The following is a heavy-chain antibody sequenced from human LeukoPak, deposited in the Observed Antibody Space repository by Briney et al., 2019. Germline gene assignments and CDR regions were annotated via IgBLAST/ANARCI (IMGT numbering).Heavy chain of an antibody. V-gene: IGHV4-39*07. D-gene: IGHD5-18*01. CDR1: GGSITSSSYY. Sequence: PSETLSLTCTVSGGSITSSSYYWGWIRQPPGKGLEWIGSMYYSGSTYYNPSLKSRVAISLDKSKNQFSLKLSSVTAADTAVYYCAGGYSYGISDYWGQGTLVTVSS. CDR2: MYYSGST. J-gene: IGHJ4*02. CDR3: AGGYSYGISDY.